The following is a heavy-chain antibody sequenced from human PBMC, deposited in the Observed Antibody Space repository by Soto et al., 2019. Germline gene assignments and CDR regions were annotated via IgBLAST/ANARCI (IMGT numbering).Heavy chain of an antibody. Sequence: SVKVSCKASGGTFSSYAISWVRQAPGQGLEWMGGIIPIFGTANYAQKFQGRVTITADESTSTAYMELSSLRSEDTAVYYCARDQVDTAIPLSYSGMDVWGQGTTVTVSS. V-gene: IGHV1-69*13. CDR2: IIPIFGTA. J-gene: IGHJ6*02. D-gene: IGHD5-18*01. CDR1: GGTFSSYA. CDR3: ARDQVDTAIPLSYSGMDV.